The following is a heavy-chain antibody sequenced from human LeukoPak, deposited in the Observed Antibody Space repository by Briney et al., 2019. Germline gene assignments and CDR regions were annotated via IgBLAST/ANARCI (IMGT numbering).Heavy chain of an antibody. CDR1: GYSFTTYY. D-gene: IGHD1-26*01. CDR2: INPNGGST. J-gene: IGHJ4*02. V-gene: IGHV1-46*01. Sequence: ASVKVSCKASGYSFTTYYMHWVRQAPGQGLEWMGLINPNGGSTNCAQKFQGRVTMTRDTSTSTVYMELSSLRSEDTAVYYCARGCSGSFRSGGCYWGQGTLVTVSS. CDR3: ARGCSGSFRSGGCY.